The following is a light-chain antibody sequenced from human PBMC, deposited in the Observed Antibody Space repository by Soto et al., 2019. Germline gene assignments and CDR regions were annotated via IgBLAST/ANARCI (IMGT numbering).Light chain of an antibody. CDR3: CSYAGTNTFWV. J-gene: IGLJ3*02. Sequence: QSVLTQSRSVSGSPGQSVTISCTGTNSDIGGYNYVSWYQQHPGKAPKVMIYDVSRRPSGVPDRFSGSKSGNTASLTISGLQAEDEADYYCCSYAGTNTFWVFGGGTKVTVL. CDR2: DVS. V-gene: IGLV2-11*01. CDR1: NSDIGGYNY.